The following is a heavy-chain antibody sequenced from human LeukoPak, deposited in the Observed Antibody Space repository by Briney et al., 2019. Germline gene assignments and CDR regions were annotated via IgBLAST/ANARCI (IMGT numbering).Heavy chain of an antibody. Sequence: ASVKVSCKASGGTFSSYAISWVRQAPGQGLEWMGRIIPILGIANYAQKFQGRVTITADKSTSTAYMELSSLRSEDTAVYYCARGFVGYCSSTSCDTGPDAYFDYWGQGTLVTVSS. CDR2: IIPILGIA. V-gene: IGHV1-69*04. D-gene: IGHD2-2*02. CDR1: GGTFSSYA. CDR3: ARGFVGYCSSTSCDTGPDAYFDY. J-gene: IGHJ4*02.